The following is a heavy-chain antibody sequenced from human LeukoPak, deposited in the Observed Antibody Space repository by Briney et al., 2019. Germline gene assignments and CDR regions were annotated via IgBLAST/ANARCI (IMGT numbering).Heavy chain of an antibody. V-gene: IGHV1-46*01. D-gene: IGHD2-21*02. CDR1: GYTFTSYY. Sequence: ASVKVSCKAPGYTFTSYYMHWVRQAPGQGLEWMGIINPSGGSTSYAQKFQGRVTMTRDMSTSTVYMELSSLRSEDTAVYYCARDLGRKGHIVVVTAMISWGQGTLVTVSS. CDR2: INPSGGST. J-gene: IGHJ4*02. CDR3: ARDLGRKGHIVVVTAMIS.